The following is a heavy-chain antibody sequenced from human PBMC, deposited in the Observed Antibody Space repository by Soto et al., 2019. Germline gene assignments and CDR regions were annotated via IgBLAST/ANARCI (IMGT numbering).Heavy chain of an antibody. CDR3: ARAKYYDFWSGYYQPTLLGNYYMDV. CDR2: IYYSGST. CDR1: GGSISSYY. Sequence: SETLSLTCTVSGGSISSYYCSWIRQPPGKGLEWIGYIYYSGSTNYNPSLKSRVTISVDTSKNQFSLKLSSVTAADTAVYYCARAKYYDFWSGYYQPTLLGNYYMDVWGKGTTVTVSS. V-gene: IGHV4-59*01. D-gene: IGHD3-3*01. J-gene: IGHJ6*03.